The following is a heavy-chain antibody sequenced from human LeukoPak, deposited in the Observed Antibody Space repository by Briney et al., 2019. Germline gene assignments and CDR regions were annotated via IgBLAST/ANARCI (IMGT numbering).Heavy chain of an antibody. J-gene: IGHJ4*02. CDR1: GYTFTGYY. D-gene: IGHD6-19*01. CDR2: INPNSGGT. CDR3: ARAERVAVAASGY. V-gene: IGHV1-2*02. Sequence: ASVTVSCKASGYTFTGYYMHWVRQAPGQGLEWMGWINPNSGGTNYAQKFQGRVTMTRDTSISTAYMELSRLRSDDTAVYYCARAERVAVAASGYWGQGTLVTVSS.